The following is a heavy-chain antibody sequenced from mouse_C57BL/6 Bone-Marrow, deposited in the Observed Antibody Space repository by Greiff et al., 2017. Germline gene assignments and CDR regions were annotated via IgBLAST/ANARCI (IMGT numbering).Heavy chain of an antibody. Sequence: EVQLMESGEGLVKPGGSLKLSCAASGFTFSSYAMSWVRQTPEKRLEWVAYISSGGDYIYYADTVKGRFTISRDNARNTLYLQMSSLKSEDTAMYYCTRADGYYVHHWYFDVWGTGTTVTVSS. D-gene: IGHD2-3*01. J-gene: IGHJ1*03. CDR1: GFTFSSYA. V-gene: IGHV5-9-1*02. CDR3: TRADGYYVHHWYFDV. CDR2: ISSGGDYI.